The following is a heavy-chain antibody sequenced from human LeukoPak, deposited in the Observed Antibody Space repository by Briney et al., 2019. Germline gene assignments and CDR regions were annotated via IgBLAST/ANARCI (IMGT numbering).Heavy chain of an antibody. Sequence: SETLSLTCTVSGVFISTSSYSWGWIRQPPGKGLEWIGSTYYSGSTYHNPSLKSRVTISVDTSKNEFSLKLSSVTAADTAVYFCARSAYYGSGSYWDYYYYMDVWGKGTTVTVSS. CDR2: TYYSGST. V-gene: IGHV4-39*01. D-gene: IGHD3-10*01. CDR3: ARSAYYGSGSYWDYYYYMDV. CDR1: GVFISTSSYS. J-gene: IGHJ6*03.